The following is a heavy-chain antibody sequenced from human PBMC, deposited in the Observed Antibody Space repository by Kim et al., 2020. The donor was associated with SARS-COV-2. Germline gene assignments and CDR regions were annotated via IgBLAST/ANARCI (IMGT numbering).Heavy chain of an antibody. CDR2: IYSGGST. CDR3: ARDINYYDSSGYSVY. CDR1: GFTVSSNY. V-gene: IGHV3-53*04. Sequence: GGSLRLSCAASGFTVSSNYMSWVRQAPGKGLEWVSVIYSGGSTYYADSVKGRFTISRHNSKNTLYLQMNSLRAEDTAVYYCARDINYYDSSGYSVYWGQGTLVTVSS. J-gene: IGHJ4*02. D-gene: IGHD3-22*01.